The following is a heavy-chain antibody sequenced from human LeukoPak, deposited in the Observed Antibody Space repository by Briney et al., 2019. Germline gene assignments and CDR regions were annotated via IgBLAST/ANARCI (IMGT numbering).Heavy chain of an antibody. Sequence: ASVKVSCKASGYTFTSYAMHWVRQAPGQRLEWMGWINAGNGNTKYSQKFQGRVTITRDTSASTAYMELSSLRSEDTAVYYCARDLGSGDYLRKYFDLWGRGTLVAVSS. CDR3: ARDLGSGDYLRKYFDL. CDR1: GYTFTSYA. D-gene: IGHD4-17*01. V-gene: IGHV1-3*01. J-gene: IGHJ2*01. CDR2: INAGNGNT.